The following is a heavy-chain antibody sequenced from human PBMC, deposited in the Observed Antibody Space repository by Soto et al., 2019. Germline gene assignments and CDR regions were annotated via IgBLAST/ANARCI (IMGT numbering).Heavy chain of an antibody. CDR3: ARRVAATPNWFDP. J-gene: IGHJ5*02. V-gene: IGHV4-4*07. D-gene: IGHD2-15*01. Sequence: SETLSLTCSVSGGTISGYYWTWIRQPAGKGLEWIGRIYSSGNTKYNPSLQSRVTMSLDTSKNQFSLKLSSVTAADTAVYYCARRVAATPNWFDPWGQGTLVTVSS. CDR1: GGTISGYY. CDR2: IYSSGNT.